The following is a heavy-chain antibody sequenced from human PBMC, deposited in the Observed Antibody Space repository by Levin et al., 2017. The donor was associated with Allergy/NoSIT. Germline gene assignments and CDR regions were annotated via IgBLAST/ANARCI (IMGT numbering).Heavy chain of an antibody. Sequence: GGSLRLSCAASGFTFSDYYMSWIRQAPGKGLEWVSYISSSSSYTNYADSVKGRFTISRDNAKNSLYLQMNSLRAEDTAVYYCARSGNRERYTAMVDFDYWGQGTLVTVSS. CDR1: GFTFSDYY. CDR3: ARSGNRERYTAMVDFDY. J-gene: IGHJ4*02. D-gene: IGHD5-18*01. V-gene: IGHV3-11*03. CDR2: ISSSSSYT.